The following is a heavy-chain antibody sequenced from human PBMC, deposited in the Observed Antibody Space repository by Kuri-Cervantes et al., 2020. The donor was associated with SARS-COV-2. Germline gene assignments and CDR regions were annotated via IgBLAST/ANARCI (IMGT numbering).Heavy chain of an antibody. Sequence: LSLTCAASGFTVSSNYMSWVRQAPGKGLEWVSVIYSGGSTYYADSVKGRFTISRDNSKNTLYLQMNSLRAEDTAVYYCARGGTTYYYYMDVWGKGTTVTVSS. D-gene: IGHD1-7*01. J-gene: IGHJ6*03. V-gene: IGHV3-66*02. CDR2: IYSGGST. CDR3: ARGGTTYYYYMDV. CDR1: GFTVSSNY.